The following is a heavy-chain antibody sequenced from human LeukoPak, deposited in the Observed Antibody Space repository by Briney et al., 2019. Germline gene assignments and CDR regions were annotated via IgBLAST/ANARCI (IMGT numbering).Heavy chain of an antibody. Sequence: GRSLRLSCAASGFTFSSYAMHWVRQAPGKGLEWVAVISYDGSNKYYADSVKGRFTISRDNSKNTLYVQMNSLRAEATAVYYCARGGDFMTTVTTAGAYYYGMDVWGQGTTVTVSS. J-gene: IGHJ6*02. D-gene: IGHD4-17*01. V-gene: IGHV3-30-3*01. CDR3: ARGGDFMTTVTTAGAYYYGMDV. CDR1: GFTFSSYA. CDR2: ISYDGSNK.